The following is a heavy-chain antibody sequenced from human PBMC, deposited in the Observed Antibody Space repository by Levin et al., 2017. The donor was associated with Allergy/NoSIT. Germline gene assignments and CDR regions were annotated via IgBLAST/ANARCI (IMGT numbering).Heavy chain of an antibody. V-gene: IGHV4-61*01. CDR2: IYYSGST. J-gene: IGHJ4*02. D-gene: IGHD3-16*01. CDR3: ARLLLHLGEYRLDY. Sequence: PSETLSLTCSVSGGSISGAYYYWTWIRRPPGKGLEWIGSIYYSGSTNYNPSLKSRVAISVDTSKNQFSLKLTSVTTADAAVYYCARLLLHLGEYRLDYWGQGTRVTVSS. CDR1: GGSISGAYYY.